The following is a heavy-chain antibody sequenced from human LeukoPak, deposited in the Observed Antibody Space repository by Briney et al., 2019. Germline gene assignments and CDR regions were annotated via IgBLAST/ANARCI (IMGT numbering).Heavy chain of an antibody. CDR1: GGSISSYY. J-gene: IGHJ1*01. CDR3: AKVAAAGTLYFQH. D-gene: IGHD6-13*01. V-gene: IGHV4-59*12. CDR2: IYYSGST. Sequence: SETLSLTCTVSGGSISSYYWSWIRQPPGKGLEWIGYIYYSGSTNYNPSLKSRVTISVDTSKNQFSLKLSSVTAADTAVYYCAKVAAAGTLYFQHWGRAPWSPSPQ.